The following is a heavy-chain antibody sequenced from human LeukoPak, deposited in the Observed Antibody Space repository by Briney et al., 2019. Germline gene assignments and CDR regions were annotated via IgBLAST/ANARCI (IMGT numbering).Heavy chain of an antibody. D-gene: IGHD2-2*01. Sequence: SVKVSCKASGGTFSSYAISWVRQGPGQGLDWVGGIIPIFGTANYAQKFQGRVTITADESTSTAYMELSSLRSEDTAVYYCARESRPGSTSYFDYWGQGTLVTVSS. CDR3: ARESRPGSTSYFDY. V-gene: IGHV1-69*13. CDR2: IIPIFGTA. CDR1: GGTFSSYA. J-gene: IGHJ4*02.